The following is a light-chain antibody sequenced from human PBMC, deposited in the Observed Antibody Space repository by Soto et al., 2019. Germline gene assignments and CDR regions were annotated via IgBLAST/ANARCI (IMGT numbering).Light chain of an antibody. CDR1: QRVDTN. CDR3: QQYYNWPPYT. CDR2: GAS. V-gene: IGKV3-15*01. Sequence: EVVMTQSPATLSVSPGDRATLSCRASQRVDTNVAWYQQKPGQAPRLLVYGASTRATCIPARFTGFGSGTDFTLTISGLQSDDVAVYYCQQYYNWPPYTFGQGTKLQI. J-gene: IGKJ2*01.